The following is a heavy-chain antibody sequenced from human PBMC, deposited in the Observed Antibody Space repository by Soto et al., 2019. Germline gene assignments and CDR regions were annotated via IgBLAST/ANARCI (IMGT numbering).Heavy chain of an antibody. CDR1: GFTFSSYA. V-gene: IGHV3-23*01. J-gene: IGHJ4*02. CDR3: AKAVSWQQLVPGGGYPLDY. Sequence: GGSLRLSCAASGFTFSSYAMSWVRQAPGKGLEWVSAISGSGGSTYYADSVKGRFTISRDNSKNTLYLQMNSLRAEDTAVYYCAKAVSWQQLVPGGGYPLDYWGQGTLVTVSS. D-gene: IGHD6-13*01. CDR2: ISGSGGST.